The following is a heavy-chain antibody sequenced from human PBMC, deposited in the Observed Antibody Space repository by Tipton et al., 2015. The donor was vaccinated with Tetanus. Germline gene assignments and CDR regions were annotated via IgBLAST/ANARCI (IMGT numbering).Heavy chain of an antibody. J-gene: IGHJ3*02. Sequence: QLVQSGAEVKKPGESLNISCQASGYTFTDNWISWVRQRPGKGLEWMGGIYPGDSHVQFSPSFQGRVTFSVEKSINTAYLQWNSLGVSDTAMYLCAKGDSFHIWGQGTMVIVS. CDR2: IYPGDSHV. V-gene: IGHV5-51*01. CDR3: AKGDSFHI. D-gene: IGHD2-21*01. CDR1: GYTFTDNW.